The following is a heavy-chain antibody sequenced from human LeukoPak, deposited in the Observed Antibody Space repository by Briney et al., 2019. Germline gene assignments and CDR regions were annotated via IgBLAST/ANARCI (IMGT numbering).Heavy chain of an antibody. CDR3: AGYCTNGVCPLDDY. V-gene: IGHV4-39*07. D-gene: IGHD2-8*01. Sequence: ASETLSLTCTVSGGSIRSSSHFWVCVRQPPGKGLEWIGSIYYSGSTYYNPSLKSRVTISVDTSKNQFSLKLSSVTAADTAVYYCAGYCTNGVCPLDDYWGQGTLVTVSP. J-gene: IGHJ4*02. CDR1: GGSIRSSSHF. CDR2: IYYSGST.